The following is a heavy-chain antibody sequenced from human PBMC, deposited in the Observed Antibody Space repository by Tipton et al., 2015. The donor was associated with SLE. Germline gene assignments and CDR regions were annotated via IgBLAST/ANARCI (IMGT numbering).Heavy chain of an antibody. J-gene: IGHJ4*02. CDR3: ARDPNFGDPGTFDY. D-gene: IGHD4-17*01. Sequence: TLSLTCTVSGGSLSSGDYSWSWVRQPPGKGLEWIGHIFHSGSAYYNPSLKSRVTMSVDRSRNQFSLRLTSMTAADTALYYCARDPNFGDPGTFDYWGQGTLVTVSS. CDR2: IFHSGSA. CDR1: GGSLSSGDYS. V-gene: IGHV4-30-2*01.